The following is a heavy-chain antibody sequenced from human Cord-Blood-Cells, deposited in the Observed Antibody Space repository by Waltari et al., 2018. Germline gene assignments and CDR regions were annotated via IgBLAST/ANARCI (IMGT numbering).Heavy chain of an antibody. V-gene: IGHV1-58*01. CDR3: AASEVVTAMNAFDI. Sequence: QMQLVQSGPEVKKPGTSVKVSCKASGFTFTSSAVQWVRQARGQRLEWIGWIVDGSGNTNYAQKFQERVTITRDMSTSTAYMELSSLRSEDTAVYYCAASEVVTAMNAFDIWGQGTMVTVSS. CDR1: GFTFTSSA. CDR2: IVDGSGNT. D-gene: IGHD2-21*02. J-gene: IGHJ3*02.